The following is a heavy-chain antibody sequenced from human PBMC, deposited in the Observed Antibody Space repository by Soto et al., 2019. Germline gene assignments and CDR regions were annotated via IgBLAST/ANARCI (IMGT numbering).Heavy chain of an antibody. CDR1: GFSLSTSGVG. CDR3: IQSRCGGDCLQSYASYYYYGMDV. J-gene: IGHJ6*02. CDR2: IYWDDDK. Sequence: SGPYAGEPTQTLTLTCTFSGFSLSTSGVGVGWIRQPPGKALEWLALIYWDDDKRYSPSLKSRLTITKDTSKNQVVLTMTNMDPVDTATYYCIQSRCGGDCLQSYASYYYYGMDVWGQGTTVTVSS. V-gene: IGHV2-5*02. D-gene: IGHD2-21*02.